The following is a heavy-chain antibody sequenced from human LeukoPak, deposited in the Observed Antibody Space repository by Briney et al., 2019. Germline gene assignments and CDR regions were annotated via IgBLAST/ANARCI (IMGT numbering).Heavy chain of an antibody. Sequence: GGSLRLSCAASGFTFSSHSMNWVRQAPGKGLEWVSSISGSSSYIYYADSVKGRFTISRDNAKSSLYLQMNSLRAEDTAVYYCASSWGYSSSWYRPTVDNWFDPWGQGTLVTVSS. CDR2: ISGSSSYI. J-gene: IGHJ5*02. CDR1: GFTFSSHS. D-gene: IGHD6-13*01. V-gene: IGHV3-21*01. CDR3: ASSWGYSSSWYRPTVDNWFDP.